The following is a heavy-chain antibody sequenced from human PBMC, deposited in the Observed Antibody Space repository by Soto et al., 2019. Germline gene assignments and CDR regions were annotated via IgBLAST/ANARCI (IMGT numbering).Heavy chain of an antibody. J-gene: IGHJ6*02. CDR1: GFTFSSYA. Sequence: LRLSCAASGFTFSSYAMSWVRQAPGKGLEWVSAISGSGGSTHYADSVKGRFTISRDNSKNTLYLQMNSLRAEDTAVYYCAKGGGPYGDYPRYYYYGMDVWGQGTTVTVSS. D-gene: IGHD4-17*01. V-gene: IGHV3-23*01. CDR3: AKGGGPYGDYPRYYYYGMDV. CDR2: ISGSGGST.